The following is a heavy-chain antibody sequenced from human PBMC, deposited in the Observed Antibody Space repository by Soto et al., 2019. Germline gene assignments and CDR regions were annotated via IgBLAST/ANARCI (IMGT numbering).Heavy chain of an antibody. J-gene: IGHJ4*02. CDR3: ARRVSWYYYDSSGYYAHFDY. Sequence: SETLSLICAVYGGSFSGYYWSWIRQPPGKGLEWIGEINHSGSTNYNPSLKSRVTISVDTSKNQFSLKLSSVTAADTAVYYCARRVSWYYYDSSGYYAHFDYWGQGTLVTVSS. CDR1: GGSFSGYY. V-gene: IGHV4-34*01. CDR2: INHSGST. D-gene: IGHD3-22*01.